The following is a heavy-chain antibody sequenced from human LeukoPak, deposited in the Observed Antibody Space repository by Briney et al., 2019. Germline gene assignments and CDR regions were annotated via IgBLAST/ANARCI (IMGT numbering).Heavy chain of an antibody. CDR3: ATNRMEAGYYDILTGYFDPNYYYYYGMDV. J-gene: IGHJ6*02. CDR1: GGSISSSSYY. D-gene: IGHD3-9*01. V-gene: IGHV4-39*01. CDR2: IYYSGST. Sequence: SETLSLTCTVSGGSISSSSYYWGWIRQPPGKGLEWIGSIYYSGSTYYNPSLKSRVTISVDTSKNQFSLKLSSVTAADTAVYYCATNRMEAGYYDILTGYFDPNYYYYYGMDVWGQGTTVTVSS.